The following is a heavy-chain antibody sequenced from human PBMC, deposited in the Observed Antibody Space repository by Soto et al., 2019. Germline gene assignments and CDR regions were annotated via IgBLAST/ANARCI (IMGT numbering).Heavy chain of an antibody. Sequence: LSLTCTVSGGSISSDDHYWSWIRQPPGKGLEWIGYIYYTGSTNYNPSLESRLTISIDRPKNQFSLTLTSVNAADTALYYCARDRANSPDYFDYWGQGTLVTVSS. D-gene: IGHD1-1*01. CDR3: ARDRANSPDYFDY. V-gene: IGHV4-30-4*01. J-gene: IGHJ4*02. CDR2: IYYTGST. CDR1: GGSISSDDHY.